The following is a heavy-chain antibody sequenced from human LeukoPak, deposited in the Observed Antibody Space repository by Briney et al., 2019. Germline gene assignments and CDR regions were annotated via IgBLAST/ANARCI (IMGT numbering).Heavy chain of an antibody. CDR2: ISGSGGST. D-gene: IGHD1-7*01. Sequence: GGSLRLSCAASGFTFSSYAMSWVRQAPGKGLEWVSAISGSGGSTYYADSVKGRFTISRDNSKNTLYLQMNSLRAEDTAVYYCAKDRADLGPTGTTRPVPGYWGQGTLVTVSS. CDR3: AKDRADLGPTGTTRPVPGY. J-gene: IGHJ4*02. V-gene: IGHV3-23*01. CDR1: GFTFSSYA.